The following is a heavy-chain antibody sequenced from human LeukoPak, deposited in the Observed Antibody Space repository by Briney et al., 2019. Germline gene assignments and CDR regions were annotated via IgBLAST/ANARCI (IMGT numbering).Heavy chain of an antibody. Sequence: GGSLRLSCAASGFTFSSYSMNWVRQAPGKGLEWVSSISSSSSYICYADSVKGRFTISRDNAKNSLYLQMNSLRAEDTAVYYCARADGSSWFNFWGQGTLVTVSS. D-gene: IGHD6-13*01. V-gene: IGHV3-21*01. CDR1: GFTFSSYS. J-gene: IGHJ4*02. CDR2: ISSSSSYI. CDR3: ARADGSSWFNF.